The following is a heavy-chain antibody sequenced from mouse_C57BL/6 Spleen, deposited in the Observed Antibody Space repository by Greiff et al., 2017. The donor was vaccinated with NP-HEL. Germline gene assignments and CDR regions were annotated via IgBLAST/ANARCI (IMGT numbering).Heavy chain of an antibody. Sequence: EVNVVESGGGLVKPGGSLKLSCAASGFTFSDYGMHWVRQAPEKGLEWVAYISSGSSTIYYADPVKGRFTISRDNAKNTLFLQMTSLRSEDTAMYYCARPLYYYGSSGFDYWGQGTTLTVSS. CDR2: ISSGSSTI. V-gene: IGHV5-17*01. J-gene: IGHJ2*01. CDR3: ARPLYYYGSSGFDY. CDR1: GFTFSDYG. D-gene: IGHD1-1*01.